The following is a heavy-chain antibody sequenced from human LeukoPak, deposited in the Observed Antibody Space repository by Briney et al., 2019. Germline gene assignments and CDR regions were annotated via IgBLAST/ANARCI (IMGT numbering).Heavy chain of an antibody. J-gene: IGHJ4*02. CDR2: IGAYNGNT. CDR3: ARDSRTYVWGSYRPTY. D-gene: IGHD3-16*02. V-gene: IGHV1-18*01. CDR1: GYTFTSYG. Sequence: ASVKVSCKASGYTFTSYGISWVRQAPGQGLVWMGWIGAYNGNTNYAQKLQGRVTMTTDTSTSTAYMELRSLRSDDTAVYYCARDSRTYVWGSYRPTYWGQGTLVTVSS.